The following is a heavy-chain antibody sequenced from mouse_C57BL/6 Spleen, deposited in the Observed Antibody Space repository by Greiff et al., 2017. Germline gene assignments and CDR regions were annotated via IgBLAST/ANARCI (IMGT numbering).Heavy chain of an antibody. CDR2: INPYNGDT. CDR1: GYSFTGYF. Sequence: EVQLQQSGPELVKPGDSVKISCKASGYSFTGYFMNWVMQSHGKSLEWIGRINPYNGDTFYNQKFKGQATLTVDKSSSTAHMELRSLTSEDSAVYYCARERYDYDERASWFAYWGQGTLVTVSA. V-gene: IGHV1-20*01. J-gene: IGHJ3*01. D-gene: IGHD2-4*01. CDR3: ARERYDYDERASWFAY.